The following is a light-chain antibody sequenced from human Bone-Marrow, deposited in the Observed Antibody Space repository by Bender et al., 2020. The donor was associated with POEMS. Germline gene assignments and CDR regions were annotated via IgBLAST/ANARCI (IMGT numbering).Light chain of an antibody. CDR1: RRNVGLYDF. CDR3: AVWDDSLNGWV. Sequence: QSALTQPRSVSGTPGQSVTISCTGSRRNVGLYDFVSWYQQHPGKVPKLMLYDVTHRPSGVPDRFSGSKSGNTASLTISGLQPEDEADYYCAVWDDSLNGWVFGGGTKLTVL. V-gene: IGLV2-11*01. J-gene: IGLJ3*02. CDR2: DVT.